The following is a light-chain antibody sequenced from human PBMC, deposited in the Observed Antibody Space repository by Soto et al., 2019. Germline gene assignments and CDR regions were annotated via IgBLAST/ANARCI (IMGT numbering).Light chain of an antibody. V-gene: IGKV3-20*01. CDR1: QSVSSKN. J-gene: IGKJ5*01. CDR3: QQHDNSIT. CDR2: GAS. Sequence: IVLTQSPGTLSLSPGETATLSCRASQSVSSKNLAWYHQKSGQTPRHLIYGASRRATCIPDRFSGSGSVTDCTLTISILEPEDLAVYYCQQHDNSITFGQGTLLQIE.